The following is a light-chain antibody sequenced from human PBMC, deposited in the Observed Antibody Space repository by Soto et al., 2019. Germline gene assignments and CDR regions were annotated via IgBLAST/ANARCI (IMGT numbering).Light chain of an antibody. CDR3: SSYSSSGTLVV. V-gene: IGLV2-14*03. Sequence: QSALTQPASVSGSPGQSITIPCTGTSSDVGGYNYVSWYQQHPGKAPQLMIYDVTYRPSGISNRFSGSKSGNSASLTISGLQVEDEADYYCSSYSSSGTLVVFGGGTKLTGL. CDR2: DVT. J-gene: IGLJ2*01. CDR1: SSDVGGYNY.